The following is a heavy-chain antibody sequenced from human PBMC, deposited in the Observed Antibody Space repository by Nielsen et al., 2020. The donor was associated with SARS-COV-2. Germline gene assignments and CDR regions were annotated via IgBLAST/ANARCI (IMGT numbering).Heavy chain of an antibody. CDR2: IYSGGSK. Sequence: GESLKISCAASGFTVSSNYLSWVRQAPGKGLEWVSVIYSGGSKYYADSVKGRFTISRDNSKNTLYLQMNSLRAEDTAVYYCARSNSGSYYYGMDVWGQGTTVTVSS. J-gene: IGHJ6*02. CDR1: GFTVSSNY. CDR3: ARSNSGSYYYGMDV. V-gene: IGHV3-66*02. D-gene: IGHD1-26*01.